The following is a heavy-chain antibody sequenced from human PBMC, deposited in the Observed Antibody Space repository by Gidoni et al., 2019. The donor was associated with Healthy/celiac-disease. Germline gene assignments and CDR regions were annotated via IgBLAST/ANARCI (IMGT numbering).Heavy chain of an antibody. J-gene: IGHJ4*02. V-gene: IGHV1-18*01. D-gene: IGHD5-12*01. CDR3: AREEDIVAHHFDY. CDR1: ASPFTSYG. CDR2: ISAYNGNT. Sequence: VLLVQSGAEVTKPGVSVQVSCNASASPFTSYGISWVRQAPGQGLEWMGWISAYNGNTNYAQKLQGRVTMTTDTSTSTAYMELRSLRSDDTAVYYCAREEDIVAHHFDYWGQGTLVTVSS.